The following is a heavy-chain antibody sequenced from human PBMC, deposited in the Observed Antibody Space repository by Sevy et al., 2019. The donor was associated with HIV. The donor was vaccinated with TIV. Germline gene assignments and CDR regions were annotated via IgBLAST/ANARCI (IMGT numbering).Heavy chain of an antibody. CDR3: AGVVGYSSSWHFDY. D-gene: IGHD6-13*01. CDR2: INWNGGST. V-gene: IGHV3-20*04. J-gene: IGHJ4*02. CDR1: GFTFDDYG. Sequence: GGSLRLSCAASGFTFDDYGMSWVRQAPGKGLEWVSGINWNGGSTGYADSVKGRFTISRDNAKNSLYLQMNSLRAEDTALYYCAGVVGYSSSWHFDYWGQGTLVTVSS.